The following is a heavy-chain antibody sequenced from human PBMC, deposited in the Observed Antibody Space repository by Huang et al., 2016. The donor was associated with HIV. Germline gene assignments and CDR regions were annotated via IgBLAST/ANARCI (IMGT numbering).Heavy chain of an antibody. CDR3: AAGYDTYYDI. D-gene: IGHD2-21*01. CDR1: EYTLTELC. Sequence: QVQLVQSGAEVKKPGASVKVSCKVSEYTLTELCIHWVRQAPGKGLELRGGFAPEHGETIYAQNFNGRVTMTVETSTDTGYMELQSLRPEDTAVYYCAAGYDTYYDIWGQGTMVSASS. J-gene: IGHJ3*02. V-gene: IGHV1-24*01. CDR2: FAPEHGET.